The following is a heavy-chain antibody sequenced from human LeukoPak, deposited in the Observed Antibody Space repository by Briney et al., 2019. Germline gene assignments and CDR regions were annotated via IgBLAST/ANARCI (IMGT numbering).Heavy chain of an antibody. CDR1: GYPFSNYD. J-gene: IGHJ4*02. V-gene: IGHV1-8*01. CDR3: ARSTRIVGVTTAY. CDR2: MNPKSGNT. Sequence: ASVTVSCKASGYPFSNYDINWVRQAPGQGLEWMGWMNPKSGNTGYGQKFQGRVTMTRVTSITTAYMELRSLRSDDTAVYYCARSTRIVGVTTAYWGQGTLVTVSS. D-gene: IGHD1-26*01.